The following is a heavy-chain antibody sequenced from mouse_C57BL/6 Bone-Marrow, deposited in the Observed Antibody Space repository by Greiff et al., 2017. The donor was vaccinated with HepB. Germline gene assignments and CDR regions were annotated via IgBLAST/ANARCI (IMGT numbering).Heavy chain of an antibody. Sequence: EVKLQESGPGLAKPSQTLSLTCSVTGYSITSDYWNWIRKFPGNKLEYMGYISYSGSTYYNPSLNSRISITRDTSKNQYYLQLNSVTTEDTATFYCARIYYYGSSGVWYFDVWGTGTTVTVSS. D-gene: IGHD1-1*01. CDR1: GYSITSDY. CDR3: ARIYYYGSSGVWYFDV. CDR2: ISYSGST. J-gene: IGHJ1*03. V-gene: IGHV3-8*01.